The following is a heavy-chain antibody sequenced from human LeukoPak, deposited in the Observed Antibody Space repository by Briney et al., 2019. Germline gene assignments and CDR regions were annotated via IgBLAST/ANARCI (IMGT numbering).Heavy chain of an antibody. J-gene: IGHJ4*02. CDR2: INPSGGST. Sequence: ASVKVSCKASGYTFTSYYMHWVRQAPRQRLEWMGIINPSGGSTSYAQKFQGRVTMTRDTSTSTVYMELSSLRSEDTALYYCARDRIAAAGSLDYWGQGTLVTVSS. V-gene: IGHV1-46*01. CDR1: GYTFTSYY. CDR3: ARDRIAAAGSLDY. D-gene: IGHD6-13*01.